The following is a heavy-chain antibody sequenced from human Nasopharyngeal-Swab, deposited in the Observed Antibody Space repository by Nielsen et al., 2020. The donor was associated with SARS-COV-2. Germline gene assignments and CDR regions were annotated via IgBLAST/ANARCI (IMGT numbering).Heavy chain of an antibody. V-gene: IGHV3-15*01. CDR1: GFTFSNAW. J-gene: IGHJ4*02. Sequence: GESLKISCAASGFTFSNAWMSWVRQAPGKGLEWVGRIKSKTDGGTTDYAAPVKGRFTISRDDSKSIAYLQMNSLKTEDTAVYYCTRESGYSYGPGYWGQGTLVTVSS. D-gene: IGHD5-18*01. CDR2: IKSKTDGGTT. CDR3: TRESGYSYGPGY.